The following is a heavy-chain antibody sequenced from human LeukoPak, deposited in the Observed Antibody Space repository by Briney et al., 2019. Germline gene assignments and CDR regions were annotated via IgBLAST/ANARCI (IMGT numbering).Heavy chain of an antibody. Sequence: GASVTVSCKASGFTLTIYYMHWVRQAPGQGLEWMGIINPSGASTTYAQRFQGRVTMTRDTSTSTVYMELSSLRSEDTAVYYCARDSRADYYDSSGYYSFDYWGQGTLVTVSS. CDR2: INPSGAST. CDR3: ARDSRADYYDSSGYYSFDY. V-gene: IGHV1-46*01. J-gene: IGHJ4*02. D-gene: IGHD3-22*01. CDR1: GFTLTIYY.